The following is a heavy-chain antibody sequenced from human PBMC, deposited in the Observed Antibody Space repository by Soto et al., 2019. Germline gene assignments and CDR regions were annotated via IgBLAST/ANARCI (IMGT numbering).Heavy chain of an antibody. J-gene: IGHJ4*02. D-gene: IGHD2-2*01. V-gene: IGHV4-4*07. CDR3: VRASMPKAHFDS. CDR2: MHTSGIT. Sequence: PSETLSLTCTVSGGSIRGYYWSWIRQSAGMGLEWIGRMHTSGITNYNPSLKSRVTISVDMSKNQISLKLTSVTAADTALYYCVRASMPKAHFDSWGQGTLVTVSS. CDR1: GGSIRGYY.